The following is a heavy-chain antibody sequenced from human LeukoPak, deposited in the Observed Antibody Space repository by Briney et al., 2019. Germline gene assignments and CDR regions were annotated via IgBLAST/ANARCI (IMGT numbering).Heavy chain of an antibody. CDR2: ISYDGSNK. CDR1: GFTFSSYS. V-gene: IGHV3-30*18. Sequence: GGSLRLSCAASGFTFSSYSIHWVRQAPGKGLEWVAVISYDGSNKYYADSVKGRFTISRDNSKNTLYLQMNSLRAEDTAVYYCAKDRLWFGELFSMYFDYWGQGTLVTVSS. D-gene: IGHD3-10*01. J-gene: IGHJ4*02. CDR3: AKDRLWFGELFSMYFDY.